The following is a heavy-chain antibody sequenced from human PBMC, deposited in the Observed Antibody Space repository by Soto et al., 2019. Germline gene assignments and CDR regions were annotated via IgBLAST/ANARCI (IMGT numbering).Heavy chain of an antibody. CDR1: GGSISSGGYY. J-gene: IGHJ6*02. Sequence: SETLSLTCTVSGGSISSGGYYWSWIRQHPGKGLEWIGYIYYSGSTYYNPSLKSRVTISVDTSKNQFSLKLSSVTAADTAVYYCARSLGDSSGEYYYGMDVWGQGTTVTVSS. CDR3: ARSLGDSSGEYYYGMDV. V-gene: IGHV4-31*03. D-gene: IGHD3-22*01. CDR2: IYYSGST.